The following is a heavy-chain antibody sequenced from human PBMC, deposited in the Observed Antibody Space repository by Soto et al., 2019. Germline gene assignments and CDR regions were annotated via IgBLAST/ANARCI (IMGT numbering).Heavy chain of an antibody. CDR2: ISWDGGST. CDR1: GFTFDDYT. V-gene: IGHV3-43*01. Sequence: GGSLRLSCAASGFTFDDYTMHWVRQAPGKGLEWVSLISWDGGSTYYADSVKGRFTISRDNSKNSLYLQRNSLRTEDTSLYYCAKDIRGDSSSWYLPPPDYYYYYGMDVWGQGTTVTVSS. CDR3: AKDIRGDSSSWYLPPPDYYYYYGMDV. D-gene: IGHD6-13*01. J-gene: IGHJ6*02.